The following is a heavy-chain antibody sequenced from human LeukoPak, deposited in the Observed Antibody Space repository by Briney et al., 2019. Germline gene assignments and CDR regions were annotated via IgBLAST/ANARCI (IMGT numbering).Heavy chain of an antibody. Sequence: GGSLRLSCAASGFTFSDYYMSWIRQASGKGLEWVSYISSSGSTIYYADSVKGRFTISRDNAKNSLYLQMNSLRAEDTAVYYCARGRNYDYVWGSYRYDYFDYRGQGTLVTVSS. D-gene: IGHD3-16*02. CDR1: GFTFSDYY. V-gene: IGHV3-11*01. CDR3: ARGRNYDYVWGSYRYDYFDY. CDR2: ISSSGSTI. J-gene: IGHJ4*02.